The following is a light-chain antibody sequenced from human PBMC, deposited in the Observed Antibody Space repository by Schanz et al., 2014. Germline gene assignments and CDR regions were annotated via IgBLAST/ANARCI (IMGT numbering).Light chain of an antibody. V-gene: IGKV1-5*01. Sequence: DIQMTQSPFTLSASVGDRVTITCRASQSISNWLAWYQQKPGKAPKLLIYDASSLESGAPSRFSGSGSGTEFTLTISSLQPEDFATYYCQQFNSSTWTFGQGTKVEI. CDR1: QSISNW. CDR3: QQFNSSTWT. CDR2: DAS. J-gene: IGKJ1*01.